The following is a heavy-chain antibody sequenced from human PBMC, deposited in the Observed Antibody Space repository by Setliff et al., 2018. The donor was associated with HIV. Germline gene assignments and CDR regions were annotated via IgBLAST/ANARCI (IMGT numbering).Heavy chain of an antibody. CDR2: IYTSGST. CDR3: ATDYIGSGRPLDS. D-gene: IGHD4-4*01. CDR1: GGSISSYY. Sequence: SETLSLTCTVSGGSISSYYWSWIRQPPGKGLEWIGRIYTSGSTNYNPSLKSRVTISVDTSKNQFSLKLSAVTAADTAVYYCATDYIGSGRPLDSWGQGTLVTVSS. V-gene: IGHV4-4*08. J-gene: IGHJ5*01.